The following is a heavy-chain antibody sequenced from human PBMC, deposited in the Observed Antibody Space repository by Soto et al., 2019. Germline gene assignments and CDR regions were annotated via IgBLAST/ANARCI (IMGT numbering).Heavy chain of an antibody. CDR1: GYTFSSYG. Sequence: GASVKVSCKASGYTFSSYGISWVRQAPGQGLEWMGWISAYNGNTNYAQKFQGRVAMTTDTSTTTGYMELRSLRSDDTAVYYCARDGQGIATIWGQGTPVTVSS. D-gene: IGHD6-13*01. V-gene: IGHV1-18*01. CDR3: ARDGQGIATI. CDR2: ISAYNGNT. J-gene: IGHJ4*02.